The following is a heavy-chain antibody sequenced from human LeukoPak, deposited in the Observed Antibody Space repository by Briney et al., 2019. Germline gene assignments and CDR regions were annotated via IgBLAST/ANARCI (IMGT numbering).Heavy chain of an antibody. CDR3: ARDGGIAVAGSIDY. J-gene: IGHJ4*02. Sequence: PGGSLRLSCAVSGFTFSNYAMSWVRQAPGKGLEWVSGIRGSGGSTFYADSVKGRFTISRDNSKNTLYLQMNSLRPEDTAMYYCARDGGIAVAGSIDYWGQETLVIVSS. CDR1: GFTFSNYA. CDR2: IRGSGGST. V-gene: IGHV3-23*01. D-gene: IGHD6-19*01.